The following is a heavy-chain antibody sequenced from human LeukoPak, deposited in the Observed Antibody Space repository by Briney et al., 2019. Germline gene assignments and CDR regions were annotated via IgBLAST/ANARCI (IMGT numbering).Heavy chain of an antibody. J-gene: IGHJ6*04. Sequence: PGGSLRLSCAAPRFTFNSYTMDWVRQAPGKGLEWVSYISSSGSTIYYADSVKGRFTISRDNAKNSLYLQMNSLRAEDTAVYYCAELGITMIGGVWGKGTTVTISS. CDR2: ISSSGSTI. V-gene: IGHV3-48*04. CDR1: RFTFNSYT. CDR3: AELGITMIGGV. D-gene: IGHD3-10*02.